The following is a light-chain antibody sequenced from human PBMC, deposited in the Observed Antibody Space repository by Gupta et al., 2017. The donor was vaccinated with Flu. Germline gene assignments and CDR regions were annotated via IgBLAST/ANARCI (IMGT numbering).Light chain of an antibody. Sequence: TVTLTCGLTSGSVSADDYPSWYQQHPGQAPRTLIYSTNTRSSGVPDRFSGSMLGNKAALTITGPQADDEADYYCAMYMGSGIWMFGGGTKLTVL. CDR3: AMYMGSGIWM. V-gene: IGLV8-61*01. J-gene: IGLJ3*02. CDR1: SGSVSADDY. CDR2: STN.